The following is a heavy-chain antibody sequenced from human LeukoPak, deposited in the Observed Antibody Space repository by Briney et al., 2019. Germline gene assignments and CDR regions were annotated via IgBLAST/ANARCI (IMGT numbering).Heavy chain of an antibody. CDR1: GYTFTGYY. CDR3: ARDRSGYDFGVRYMDV. CDR2: INPNSGGT. V-gene: IGHV1-2*02. J-gene: IGHJ6*03. D-gene: IGHD5-12*01. Sequence: ASVKVSCKASGYTFTGYYMHWVRQAPGQGLEWMGWINPNSGGTNYAQKFQGRVTMTRDTSISTVYMELSRLRSDDTAVYYCARDRSGYDFGVRYMDVWGKGTTVTVSS.